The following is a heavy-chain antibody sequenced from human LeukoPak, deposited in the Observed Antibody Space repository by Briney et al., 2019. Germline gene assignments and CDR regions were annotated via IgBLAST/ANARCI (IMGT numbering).Heavy chain of an antibody. J-gene: IGHJ3*02. D-gene: IGHD3-10*01. CDR1: GFTFSSYS. Sequence: GGSLSLFCAASGFTFSSYSMSWVRQAAGKGLEWVSAISGSGGSTYYADSVTGRFTNSRDNYKNTLYLQINSLRAEDTAVYYCAKDRKRSLLWFGEPPLDIWGQGTMVTVSS. V-gene: IGHV3-23*01. CDR3: AKDRKRSLLWFGEPPLDI. CDR2: ISGSGGST.